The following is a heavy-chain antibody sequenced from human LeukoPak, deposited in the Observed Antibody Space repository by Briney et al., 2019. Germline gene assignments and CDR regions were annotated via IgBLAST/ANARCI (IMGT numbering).Heavy chain of an antibody. CDR3: AKDERYYGMDV. CDR2: ISYDGSNK. CDR1: GFTFSSYG. Sequence: PGRSLRLSCAASGFTFSSYGMHWVRQAPGKGLEWVAVISYDGSNKYYADSVKGRFTISRDNSKNTLYLQMNSLRAEDTAVYYCAKDERYYGMDVRGQGTTVTVSS. V-gene: IGHV3-30*18. J-gene: IGHJ6*02.